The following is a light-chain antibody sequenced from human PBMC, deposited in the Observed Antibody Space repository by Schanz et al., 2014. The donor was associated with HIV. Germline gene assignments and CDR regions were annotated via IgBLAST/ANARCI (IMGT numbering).Light chain of an antibody. J-gene: IGKJ1*01. CDR3: QQHYTYPRT. CDR2: GAS. V-gene: IGKV1-9*01. Sequence: DIQLTQSPSFLSASVGDRVTITCRASQGISSYLAWYQQKPGKAPNLLIYGASTLQSGVPSRFSGSGSGTDFTLTISCLQAEDFATYYCQQHYTYPRTFGHGTKVEV. CDR1: QGISSY.